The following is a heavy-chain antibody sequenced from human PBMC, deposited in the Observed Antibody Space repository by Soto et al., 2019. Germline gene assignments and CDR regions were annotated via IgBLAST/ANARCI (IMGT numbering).Heavy chain of an antibody. Sequence: PSETLSLTCTVSGGSVSSGNYFWSWIRQPPGKGLEWIGYIHSSGSTNYNPSLKSRVTISADTSRNQFSLRLTSVTAADTAVYYCPTLTTPPAATTAFRGGCGWDVWRQGTTVTVSS. CDR3: PTLTTPPAATTAFRGGCGWDV. J-gene: IGHJ6*02. CDR1: GGSVSSGNYF. V-gene: IGHV4-61*01. CDR2: IHSSGST. D-gene: IGHD4-17*01.